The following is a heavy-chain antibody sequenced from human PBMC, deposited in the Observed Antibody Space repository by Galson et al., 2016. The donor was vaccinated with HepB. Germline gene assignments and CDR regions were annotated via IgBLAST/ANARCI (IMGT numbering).Heavy chain of an antibody. CDR3: AREAKPYGDIDS. CDR1: GYTFSGFY. CDR2: INLNSGVT. Sequence: GYTFSGFYIHWVRQAPGQGLEGMGWINLNSGVTTYAQKFQGRVTMTRDTSISTVYMELSSLRSDDPAMYYCAREAKPYGDIDSWGQGTLVTVSS. J-gene: IGHJ4*02. V-gene: IGHV1-2*02. D-gene: IGHD4-17*01.